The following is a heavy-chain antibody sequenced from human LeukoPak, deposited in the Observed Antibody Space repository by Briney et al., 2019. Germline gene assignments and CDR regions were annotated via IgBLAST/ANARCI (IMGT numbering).Heavy chain of an antibody. Sequence: PSETLSLTSSVYAGSFSGYYWSWIRQPPGKGLEWIGSIYYSGSTYYNPSLKSRVTISVDTSKNQFSLKLSSVTAAYTAVYYCATKYYYYYMDVWGNGTTVTV. CDR2: IYYSGST. CDR1: AGSFSGYY. J-gene: IGHJ6*03. V-gene: IGHV4-34*01. CDR3: ATKYYYYYMDV.